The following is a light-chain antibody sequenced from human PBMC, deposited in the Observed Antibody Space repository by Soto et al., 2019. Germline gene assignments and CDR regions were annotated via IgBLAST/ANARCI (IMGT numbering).Light chain of an antibody. J-gene: IGLJ7*01. Sequence: QAVLTQSPSASASLGASVKLTCTLSSGQSSYAIAWHQQQPEKGPRYLMKLNSDGTHSKGDGIPDRFSGSSSGAERYLTISRLQSEDEADYYCQTWGTGIYVFGGGTQLTVL. CDR3: QTWGTGIYV. CDR1: SGQSSYA. CDR2: LNSDGTH. V-gene: IGLV4-69*01.